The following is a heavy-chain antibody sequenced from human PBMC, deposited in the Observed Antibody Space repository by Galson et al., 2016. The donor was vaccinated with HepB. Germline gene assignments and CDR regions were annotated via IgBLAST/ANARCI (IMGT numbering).Heavy chain of an antibody. D-gene: IGHD2-15*01. V-gene: IGHV3-7*01. CDR1: GFTISNLW. Sequence: SLRLSCAASGFTISNLWMNWVRQAPGKGLEWVANIKQDGSQENYVDSVKGRFTISRDNAKNSLYLQMNSLRVEDTAVYYCLADTYDFDLWGQGTVVTVSS. CDR3: LADTYDFDL. CDR2: IKQDGSQE. J-gene: IGHJ3*01.